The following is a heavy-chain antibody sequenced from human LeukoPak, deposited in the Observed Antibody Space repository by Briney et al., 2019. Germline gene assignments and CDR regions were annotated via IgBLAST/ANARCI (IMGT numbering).Heavy chain of an antibody. D-gene: IGHD2-2*01. V-gene: IGHV1-8*03. CDR2: ISAYNGNT. CDR3: AREDIVVVGGAFDI. Sequence: ASVKVSCKASGYTFTGYYMHWVRQAPGQGLEWMGWISAYNGNTNYAQKFQGRVTITRNTSISTAYMELSSLRSEDTAVYYCAREDIVVVGGAFDIWGQGTMVTVSS. CDR1: GYTFTGYY. J-gene: IGHJ3*02.